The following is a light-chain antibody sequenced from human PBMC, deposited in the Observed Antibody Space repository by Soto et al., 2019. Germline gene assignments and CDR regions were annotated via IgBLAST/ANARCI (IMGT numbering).Light chain of an antibody. V-gene: IGLV2-23*01. J-gene: IGLJ1*01. CDR3: CSYAGSSPGV. Sequence: QSVLTQPASVSGSPGQSITISCTGTSSDVGSYNLVSWYQQHPGKAPKLIIYEGSKRPSGVPNRFSGSKSGNTASLTISGLQAEDEADYYCCSYAGSSPGVFGTGTKLTVL. CDR1: SSDVGSYNL. CDR2: EGS.